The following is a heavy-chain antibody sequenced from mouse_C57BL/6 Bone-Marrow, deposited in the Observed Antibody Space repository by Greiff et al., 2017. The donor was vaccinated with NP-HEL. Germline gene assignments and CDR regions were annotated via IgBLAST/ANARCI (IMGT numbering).Heavy chain of an antibody. CDR1: GYSITSDY. D-gene: IGHD2-2*01. V-gene: IGHV3-8*01. J-gene: IGHJ4*01. Sequence: VQLKQSGPGLAKPSQTLSLTCSVTGYSITSDYWNWIRKFPGNKLEYIGYISYSGSTYYNPSLKSRISITRDTSKNQYYLQLNSVTTEDTATDYCARSPLWLRRNDYAMDYWGQGTAVTVSS. CDR2: ISYSGST. CDR3: ARSPLWLRRNDYAMDY.